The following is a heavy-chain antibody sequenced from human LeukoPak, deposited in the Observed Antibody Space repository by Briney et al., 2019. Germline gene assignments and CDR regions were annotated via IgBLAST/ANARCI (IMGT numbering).Heavy chain of an antibody. Sequence: ASVKVSCKASGYTFTGYYMHWVRQAPGEGLERMGWINPNSGGTKYAQKFQGRVTMTRDTSINTAYMEVRRLTSDDTAVYYCARERGTLAVAGDAFDIWGQGTMVTVSS. D-gene: IGHD6-19*01. CDR3: ARERGTLAVAGDAFDI. CDR1: GYTFTGYY. V-gene: IGHV1-2*02. J-gene: IGHJ3*02. CDR2: INPNSGGT.